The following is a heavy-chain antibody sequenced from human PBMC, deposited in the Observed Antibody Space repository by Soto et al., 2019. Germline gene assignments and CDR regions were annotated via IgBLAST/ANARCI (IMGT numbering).Heavy chain of an antibody. CDR2: ISAYNDNT. CDR1: GYTFTTYG. CDR3: AREGQAPYYYYGMDV. Sequence: ASVKVSCKAFGYTFTTYGISWVRQAPGQGLEWMGWISAYNDNTNYAEKLQGRVTMTTDTSTSTAHMELRSLRSDDTAVYYCAREGQAPYYYYGMDVWGQGTAVTVSS. V-gene: IGHV1-18*01. J-gene: IGHJ6*02.